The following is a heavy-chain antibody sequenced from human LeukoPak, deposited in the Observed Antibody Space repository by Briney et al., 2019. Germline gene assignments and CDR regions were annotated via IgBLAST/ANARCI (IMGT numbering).Heavy chain of an antibody. CDR2: IYYSGST. CDR3: ARDQRMVATNYYYGMDV. J-gene: IGHJ6*02. V-gene: IGHV4-59*01. CDR1: GGSISSYY. D-gene: IGHD5-12*01. Sequence: PSETLSLTCTVSGGSISSYYWSWIRQPPGKGLEWIGYIYYSGSTNYNPSLKSRVTISVDTSKNQFSLKLSSVTAADTAVYYCARDQRMVATNYYYGMDVWGQGTLVTVSS.